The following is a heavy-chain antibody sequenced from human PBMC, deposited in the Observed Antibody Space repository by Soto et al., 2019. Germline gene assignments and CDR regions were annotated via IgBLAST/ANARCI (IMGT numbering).Heavy chain of an antibody. V-gene: IGHV1-3*01. CDR1: GYTFTSYA. CDR2: INAGNGNT. J-gene: IGHJ5*02. CDR3: ARGTYGSGSFWFDP. Sequence: QVQLVQSGAEVKKPGASVKVSCKASGYTFTSYAMHWVRQAPGQRLEWMGWINAGNGNTKYSQKFQGRVTITRDTSASTAYMELSSLRSEDTAVYYCARGTYGSGSFWFDPWGQGTLVTVSS. D-gene: IGHD3-10*01.